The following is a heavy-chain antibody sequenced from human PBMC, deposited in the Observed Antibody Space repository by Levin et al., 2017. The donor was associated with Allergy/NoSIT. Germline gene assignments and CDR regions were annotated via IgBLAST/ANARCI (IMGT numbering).Heavy chain of an antibody. V-gene: IGHV4-59*01. CDR1: GGSIRHYY. Sequence: SQTLSLTCTVSGGSIRHYYWNWIRQPPNKGLEWIGDVSYSGSTNYNPSLKSRVTLSLDTSTKQISLRLTSVTAADTAIYYCALSLAPYNWFDPWGQGTLVTVSS. CDR3: ALSLAPYNWFDP. J-gene: IGHJ5*02. D-gene: IGHD3-16*01. CDR2: VSYSGST.